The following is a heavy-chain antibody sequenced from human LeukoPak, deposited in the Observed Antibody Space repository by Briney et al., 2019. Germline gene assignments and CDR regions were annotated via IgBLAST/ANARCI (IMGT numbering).Heavy chain of an antibody. CDR3: APFSAVTHYYFDY. Sequence: GGSLRLSCAASGFTFSSHSLMWVRQAPGKGLEWVSSISPDSGYIYYADSVKGRFTISRDNAENSLFLQMNSLGAEDTAVYYCAPFSAVTHYYFDYWGQGTPVTVSS. CDR1: GFTFSSHS. D-gene: IGHD6-13*01. J-gene: IGHJ4*02. V-gene: IGHV3-21*01. CDR2: ISPDSGYI.